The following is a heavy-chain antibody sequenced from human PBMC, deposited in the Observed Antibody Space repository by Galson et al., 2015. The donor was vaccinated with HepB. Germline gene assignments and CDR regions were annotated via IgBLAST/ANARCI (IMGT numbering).Heavy chain of an antibody. CDR1: GFTFSSYA. J-gene: IGHJ3*02. CDR2: ISYDGSNK. V-gene: IGHV3-30-3*01. CDR3: ARWVGSSTSPPHAFDI. D-gene: IGHD2-2*01. Sequence: SLRLSCAASGFTFSSYAMHWVRQAPGKGLEWVAVISYDGSNKYYADSVKGQFTISRDNSKNTLYLQMNSLRAEDTAVYYCARWVGSSTSPPHAFDIWGQGTMVTVSA.